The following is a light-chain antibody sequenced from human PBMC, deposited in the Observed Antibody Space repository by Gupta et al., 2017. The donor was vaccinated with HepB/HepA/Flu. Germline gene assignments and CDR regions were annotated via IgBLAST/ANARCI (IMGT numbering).Light chain of an antibody. Sequence: QSVLTQPPSASGTPGPRVTISCSGSSSNIGSNTVNWYQQPPGTGPKLLIYSNNQRPSRVPDRFSGSKSGTSASLAISGLQSEDEAGYYCAAWDDSRNGVVFGGGTKLTVL. V-gene: IGLV1-44*01. CDR2: SNN. J-gene: IGLJ2*01. CDR3: AAWDDSRNGVV. CDR1: SSNIGSNT.